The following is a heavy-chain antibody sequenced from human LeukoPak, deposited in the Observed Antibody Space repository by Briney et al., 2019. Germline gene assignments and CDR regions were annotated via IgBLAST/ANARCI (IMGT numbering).Heavy chain of an antibody. V-gene: IGHV3-48*03. Sequence: PGRSLRLSCAASGFTFSRYAIHWVRQAPGKGLEWISYITSSGSTTYYADSVKGRFTISRDNAKNSLYLQMNSLRAEDTAVYYCARKCSSGYWGQGTLVTVSS. J-gene: IGHJ4*02. CDR2: ITSSGSTT. CDR1: GFTFSRYA. D-gene: IGHD3-9*01. CDR3: ARKCSSGY.